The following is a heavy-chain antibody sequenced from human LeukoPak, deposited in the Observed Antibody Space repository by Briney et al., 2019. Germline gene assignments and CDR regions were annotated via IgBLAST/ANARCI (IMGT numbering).Heavy chain of an antibody. V-gene: IGHV4-4*07. CDR3: ARGPLVRGNNYFDY. J-gene: IGHJ4*02. CDR2: MYSSGST. CDR1: GGSISSHY. Sequence: PSETLSLTCSVSGGSISSHYWSWIRQPAGKGLEWIGRMYSSGSTDYNPSLKSRVTMSVDTSKNQFSLKLSSVTAADTAVYYCARGPLVRGNNYFDYWGQGTLVTVSS. D-gene: IGHD3-10*01.